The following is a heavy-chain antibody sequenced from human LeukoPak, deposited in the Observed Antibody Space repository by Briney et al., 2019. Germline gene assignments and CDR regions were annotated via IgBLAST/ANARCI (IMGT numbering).Heavy chain of an antibody. CDR1: GGTFSSYA. CDR2: IIPIFGTA. CDR3: ARDPGYINWFDP. J-gene: IGHJ5*02. V-gene: IGHV1-69*13. D-gene: IGHD6-13*01. Sequence: SVKVSCKASGGTFSSYAISWVRQAPGQGLEWMGGIIPIFGTANYAQKFQGRVTITADESTSIAYMELSSLRSDDTAVYYCARDPGYINWFDPWGQGTLVTVSS.